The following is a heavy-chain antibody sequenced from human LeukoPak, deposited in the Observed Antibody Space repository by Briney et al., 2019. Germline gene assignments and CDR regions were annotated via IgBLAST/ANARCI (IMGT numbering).Heavy chain of an antibody. CDR3: ARVEETLTTAAIIRKYYYYYYYMDV. CDR1: GFTFSSYA. J-gene: IGHJ6*03. CDR2: ISYDGSNK. D-gene: IGHD4-11*01. V-gene: IGHV3-30*04. Sequence: GRSLRLSCAASGFTFSSYAMHWVRQAPGKGLEWVAVISYDGSNKYYADSVKGRFTISRDNSKNTLYLQMNSLRAEDTAVYYCARVEETLTTAAIIRKYYYYYYYMDVWGKGTTVTVSS.